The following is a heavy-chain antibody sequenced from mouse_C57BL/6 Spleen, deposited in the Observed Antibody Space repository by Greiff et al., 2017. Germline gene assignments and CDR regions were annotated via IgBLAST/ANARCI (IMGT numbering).Heavy chain of an antibody. CDR2: INPNNGGT. V-gene: IGHV1-26*01. CDR3: ARSRPYDYVLFAY. D-gene: IGHD2-4*01. J-gene: IGHJ3*01. CDR1: GYTFTDYY. Sequence: EVQLQQSGPELVKPGASVKISCKASGYTFTDYYMNWVKQSHGKSLEWIGDINPNNGGTSYNQKFKGKATLTVDKSSSTAYMELRSLTSEDSAGYYCARSRPYDYVLFAYWGQGTLVTVSA.